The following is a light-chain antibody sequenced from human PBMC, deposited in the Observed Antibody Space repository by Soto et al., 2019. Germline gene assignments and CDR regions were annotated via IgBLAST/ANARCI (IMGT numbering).Light chain of an antibody. Sequence: EIVLTQSPGTLSLSPGDRATLSCTASQSVTNKYLAWYQQKPGQAPRLLIYGASNRATGIAGRFSGSESGTEFTLTISRLEPEGFVVYYCQQYGSSGTFGQGTKVEIK. V-gene: IGKV3-20*01. CDR1: QSVTNKY. J-gene: IGKJ1*01. CDR2: GAS. CDR3: QQYGSSGT.